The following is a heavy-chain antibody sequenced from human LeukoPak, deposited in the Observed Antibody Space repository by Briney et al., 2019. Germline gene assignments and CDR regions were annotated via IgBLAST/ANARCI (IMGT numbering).Heavy chain of an antibody. Sequence: GSLRLSCSASGFTFSDHAMVWFRQAPGKGLEWVGFIRAKSYGGTIESAASVKGRFTISRDDFKSVAYLQMNSLRTEDTAVYFCTRGPTVPFKRYYGLDVWGQGTTVIVSS. CDR3: TRGPTVPFKRYYGLDV. J-gene: IGHJ6*02. D-gene: IGHD4-17*01. CDR2: IRAKSYGGTI. CDR1: GFTFSDHA. V-gene: IGHV3-49*03.